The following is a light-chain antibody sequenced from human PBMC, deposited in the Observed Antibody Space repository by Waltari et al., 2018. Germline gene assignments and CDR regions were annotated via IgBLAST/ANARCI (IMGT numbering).Light chain of an antibody. Sequence: QSALTQPASVSGSPGQSVTISCTGTSSYPQTFNYFSWYQQYPGKAPRVIIYEVTKRSSGVSSRFSGSKSGNTASLTISGLQDEDEADYYCCSYEGSSTVMFGGGTKVTVL. CDR3: CSYEGSSTVM. V-gene: IGLV2-23*02. J-gene: IGLJ3*02. CDR1: SSYPQTFNY. CDR2: EVT.